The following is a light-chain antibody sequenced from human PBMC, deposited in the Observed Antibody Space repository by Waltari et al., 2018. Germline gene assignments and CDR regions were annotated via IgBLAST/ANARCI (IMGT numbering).Light chain of an antibody. J-gene: IGKJ5*01. CDR2: GAS. CDR1: QSVSSN. CDR3: QQFNNYRIT. V-gene: IGKV3-15*01. Sequence: ELVMTQSPAPLSVSPGASATLSCRASQSVSSNLAWYQQKPGQAPRLLIFGASTRATGIPARFSGSGSGTEFTLTISSLQSEDFAIYYCQQFNNYRITFGQGTRLEIK.